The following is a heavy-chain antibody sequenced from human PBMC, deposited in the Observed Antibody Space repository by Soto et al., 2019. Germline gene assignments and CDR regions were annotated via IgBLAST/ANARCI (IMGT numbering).Heavy chain of an antibody. J-gene: IGHJ6*02. CDR1: GCSLSDYY. CDR3: AREGASYGMDV. Sequence: QVQLQQWGAGLLKPSETLSLTCAVYGCSLSDYYWCWIRQPPRKGLEWIGEINHSGTTYYNPSLKSRVIICVDTSKYRFSRKLSSVTAADTVVYYGAREGASYGMDVWGQGTTVTVSS. V-gene: IGHV4-34*01. CDR2: INHSGTT.